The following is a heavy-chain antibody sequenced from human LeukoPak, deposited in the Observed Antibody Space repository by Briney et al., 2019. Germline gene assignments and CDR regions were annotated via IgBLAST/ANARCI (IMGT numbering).Heavy chain of an antibody. V-gene: IGHV3-23*01. Sequence: GGSLRLSCAASGFTFTSYAIHWVRQAPGKGLEWVSGISGSGAGTMYTDSVKGRFTVSRDNSKNTVYLQMSSLRDEDTALYYCAKDTYPYSGNYYYFDYWGQGILVTVPS. CDR2: ISGSGAGT. J-gene: IGHJ4*02. CDR3: AKDTYPYSGNYYYFDY. CDR1: GFTFTSYA. D-gene: IGHD1-26*01.